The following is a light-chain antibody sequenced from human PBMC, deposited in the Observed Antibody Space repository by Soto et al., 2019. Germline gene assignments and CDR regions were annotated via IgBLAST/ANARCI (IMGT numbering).Light chain of an antibody. CDR1: SANIGTNY. J-gene: IGLJ7*01. Sequence: QAVVTQPPSASGTPGQGVTISCSGVSANIGTNYVNWYQQVPGTAPKLLIHSNNQRPAGVPDRFSGSKSGTSASLAISGLRSEDEADYFCASWDGSLNGRFVFGTGTQLTVL. CDR3: ASWDGSLNGRFV. V-gene: IGLV1-47*02. CDR2: SNN.